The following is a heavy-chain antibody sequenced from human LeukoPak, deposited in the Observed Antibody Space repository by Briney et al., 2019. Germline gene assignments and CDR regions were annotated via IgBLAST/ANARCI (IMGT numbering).Heavy chain of an antibody. V-gene: IGHV4-59*01. CDR3: ARGRCRNSGCRPYFDY. D-gene: IGHD3-22*01. CDR2: IYYSEST. Sequence: SETLSLTCTVSGDSISNYYWSWIRQPPGKGLEWIGYIYYSESTNYNPSLKSRVTISTDTSKSQFSLNLRSVTAEEPGIYYCARGRCRNSGCRPYFDYWGQGTQVTVSS. J-gene: IGHJ4*02. CDR1: GDSISNYY.